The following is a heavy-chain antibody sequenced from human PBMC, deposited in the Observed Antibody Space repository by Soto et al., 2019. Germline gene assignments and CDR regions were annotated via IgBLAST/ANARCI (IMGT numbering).Heavy chain of an antibody. V-gene: IGHV1-46*01. J-gene: IGHJ5*02. Sequence: QVQLVQSGPEVKSPGASVRVSCKASGYTLTSHFLHWVRQSPGQGLEWVGIINPSSGATSYAQKFRGRVTMTRDMSTRTVYMDLSSLKSEDTAVYYCAREALRREYSNFRWFDHWGQGTLVTVSS. D-gene: IGHD4-4*01. CDR1: GYTLTSHF. CDR2: INPSSGAT. CDR3: AREALRREYSNFRWFDH.